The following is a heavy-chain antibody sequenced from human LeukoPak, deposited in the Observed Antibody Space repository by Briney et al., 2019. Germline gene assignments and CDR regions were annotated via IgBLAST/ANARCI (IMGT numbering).Heavy chain of an antibody. CDR3: ATGREAAGTCFDF. CDR1: GYTLTELS. D-gene: IGHD6-13*01. Sequence: ASVKDSCMVSGYTLTELSMHWVRPAPGKGLECMGGFDPEDGETNNAQKFQGGATITEDTSTDTAYMELSSLRSEDTAVYYCATGREAAGTCFDFWGQGTGVTVSS. V-gene: IGHV1-24*01. J-gene: IGHJ4*02. CDR2: FDPEDGET.